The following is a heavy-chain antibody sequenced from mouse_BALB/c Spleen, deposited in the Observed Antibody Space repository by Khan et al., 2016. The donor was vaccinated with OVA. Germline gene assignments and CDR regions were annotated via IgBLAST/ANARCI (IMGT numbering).Heavy chain of an antibody. D-gene: IGHD1-3*01. Sequence: VVLVVFGPGLVAPSQSLSITCTVFGFSLTSYGVPWVRQPPGKGLEWLGVIWAGGSTNYNSALMSRLSISKDNYKSQVFLKMNSLKTDDTAMYYCARLEDIWGQGTTLTVSS. V-gene: IGHV2-9*02. CDR2: IWAGGST. J-gene: IGHJ2*01. CDR3: ARLEDI. CDR1: GFSLTSYG.